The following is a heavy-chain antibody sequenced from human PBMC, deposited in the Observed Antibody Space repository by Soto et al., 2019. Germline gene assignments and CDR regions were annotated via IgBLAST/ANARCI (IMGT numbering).Heavy chain of an antibody. V-gene: IGHV4-59*08. Sequence: SETLSLTCTVSGGSISSYYWSWIRQPPGKGLEWIGYIYYSGSTNYNPSLKSRVTISVDTSKNQFSLKLSSVTAADTAVYYCARQGGPYSSGWLYCSAPWGQGTLVPVSS. J-gene: IGHJ5*02. CDR3: ARQGGPYSSGWLYCSAP. D-gene: IGHD6-13*01. CDR2: IYYSGST. CDR1: GGSISSYY.